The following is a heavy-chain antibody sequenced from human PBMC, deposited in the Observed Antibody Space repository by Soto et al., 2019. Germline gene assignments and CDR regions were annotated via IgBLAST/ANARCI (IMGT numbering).Heavy chain of an antibody. Sequence: QVQLVQSGAEVKKPGSSVKVSCKASGGTFSSYAISWVRQAPGQGLEWMGGIIPIFGTANYAQKFQGRVTIPADESTSTAYMELSSLISADTAVYYCARGSSSVHAFDIWGQGTMVTVSS. J-gene: IGHJ3*02. CDR1: GGTFSSYA. CDR3: ARGSSSVHAFDI. V-gene: IGHV1-69*12. CDR2: IIPIFGTA. D-gene: IGHD6-6*01.